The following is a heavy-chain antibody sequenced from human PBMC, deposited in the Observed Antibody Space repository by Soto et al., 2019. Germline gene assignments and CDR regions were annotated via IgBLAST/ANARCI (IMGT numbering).Heavy chain of an antibody. J-gene: IGHJ6*02. V-gene: IGHV3-73*01. CDR2: IRSKANSYAT. CDR3: ISKTVTTRYYGMDV. D-gene: IGHD4-17*01. Sequence: VGSLRLSCAASGFTFSGSAMHWVRQASGKGLEWVGRIRSKANSYATAYAASVKGRFTISRDDSKNTAYLQMNSLKTEDTAVYYCISKTVTTRYYGMDVWGQGTTVTVSS. CDR1: GFTFSGSA.